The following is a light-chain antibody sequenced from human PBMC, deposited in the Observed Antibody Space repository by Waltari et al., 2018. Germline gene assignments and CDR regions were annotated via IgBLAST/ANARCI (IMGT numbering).Light chain of an antibody. CDR3: QQYSSYRA. CDR1: HSISSW. J-gene: IGKJ1*01. Sequence: DIQMTQSPSTLSASVGDRVTITCRASHSISSWLAWYQQKPGKAPNLLIYKASTLESGVPSRFSASGSGTEFTLTISSLQPEDFATYHCQQYSSYRAFGQGTTVEIK. CDR2: KAS. V-gene: IGKV1-5*03.